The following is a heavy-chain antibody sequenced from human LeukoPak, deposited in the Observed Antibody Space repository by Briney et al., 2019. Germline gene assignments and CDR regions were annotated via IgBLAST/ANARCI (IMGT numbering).Heavy chain of an antibody. V-gene: IGHV4-61*02. CDR3: ARDPPGTGYYDSSGYYSQ. Sequence: GKGLEWIGRIYTSGSTNYKPSLKSRVTISVDTSKNQFSLKLSSVTAADTAVYYCARDPPGTGYYDSSGYYSQWGQGTLVTVSS. D-gene: IGHD3-22*01. J-gene: IGHJ4*02. CDR2: IYTSGST.